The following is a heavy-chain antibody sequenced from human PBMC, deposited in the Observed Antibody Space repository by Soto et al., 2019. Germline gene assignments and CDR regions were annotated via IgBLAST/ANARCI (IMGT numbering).Heavy chain of an antibody. CDR2: ISTDGDMT. Sequence: GGSLRLSCVASGFTFNNYWMHWVRLAPGKGPVWVSRISTDGDMTSYADSVKGRFTISRDNAKNTLCLLMNSLGVDDTAVYYWTRDRFVQAWDVWVEGTTVTVSS. CDR3: TRDRFVQAWDV. J-gene: IGHJ6*04. CDR1: GFTFNNYW. D-gene: IGHD6-6*01. V-gene: IGHV3-74*01.